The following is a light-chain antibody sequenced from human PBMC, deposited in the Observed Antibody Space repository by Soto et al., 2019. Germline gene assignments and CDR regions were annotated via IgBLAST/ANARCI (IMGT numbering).Light chain of an antibody. J-gene: IGKJ4*01. Sequence: EIVLTQSPATLSLSPGERATLSCRASQSLNSYLAWFQQKPGQAPRLLLYDASNRATGIPARFSGSGSGTDFTHTISILEHEDVAVYYRQQRSASQLTFGGGTKVEIK. CDR3: QQRSASQLT. CDR2: DAS. CDR1: QSLNSY. V-gene: IGKV3-11*01.